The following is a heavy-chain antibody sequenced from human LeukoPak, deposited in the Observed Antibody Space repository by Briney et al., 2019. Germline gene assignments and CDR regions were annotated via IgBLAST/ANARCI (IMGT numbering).Heavy chain of an antibody. Sequence: SVKVSCKASGYTFTSYGISWVRQAPGQGLEWMGGIIPIFGTANYAQKFQGRVTITADESTSTAYMELSSLRSEDTAVYYCAGYCSGGSCYRRPGSDYWGQGTLVTVPS. CDR2: IIPIFGTA. CDR3: AGYCSGGSCYRRPGSDY. CDR1: GYTFTSYG. V-gene: IGHV1-69*13. D-gene: IGHD2-15*01. J-gene: IGHJ4*02.